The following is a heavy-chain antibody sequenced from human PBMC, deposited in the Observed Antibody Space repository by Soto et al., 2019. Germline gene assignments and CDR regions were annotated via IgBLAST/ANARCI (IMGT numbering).Heavy chain of an antibody. V-gene: IGHV4-59*03. CDR2: IYDSGDA. J-gene: IGHJ3*02. CDR3: VSSRTAVFGDALDI. Sequence: PSETLSLTCSASGGSISSYFKNWIRQAPGKGREWIGCIYDSGDANYNPSLKSRVTISLDTSKNQFSLKLNSVTPADTAVYYCVSSRTAVFGDALDIWALGTMVTVAS. D-gene: IGHD3-3*01. CDR1: GGSISSYF.